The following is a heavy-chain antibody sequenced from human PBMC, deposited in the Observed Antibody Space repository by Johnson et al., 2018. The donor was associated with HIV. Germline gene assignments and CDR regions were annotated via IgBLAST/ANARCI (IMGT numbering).Heavy chain of an antibody. CDR1: GFTFDEHG. J-gene: IGHJ3*02. V-gene: IGHV3-20*04. CDR2: INWDGGST. D-gene: IGHD2-8*02. Sequence: MLLVESGGGVVRRGGSLRLSCATSGFTFDEHGKRWVRQGPGEGLEWGSGINWDGGSTGDAEPGKGRVTISRDNAKNSLYLQMNSLRAEDTALYFCARGGDIVLVVYAMGHDAFDIWGQGTMVTVSS. CDR3: ARGGDIVLVVYAMGHDAFDI.